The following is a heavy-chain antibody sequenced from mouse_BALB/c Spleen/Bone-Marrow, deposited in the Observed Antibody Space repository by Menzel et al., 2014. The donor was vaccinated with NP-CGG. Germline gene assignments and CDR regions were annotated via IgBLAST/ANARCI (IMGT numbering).Heavy chain of an antibody. D-gene: IGHD2-14*01. Sequence: EVKLMESGGGLVQPGGSLKLSWATSGFTFSDYYMYWVRQTPEKRLEWVASISNGGGNTYYPDTLKGRFTISRDNAKNTLYLQMSRLKSEDTAIYYCTRHDYRYDAWFAYWGQGTLVTVSA. CDR3: TRHDYRYDAWFAY. V-gene: IGHV5-12*02. CDR1: GFTFSDYY. J-gene: IGHJ3*01. CDR2: ISNGGGNT.